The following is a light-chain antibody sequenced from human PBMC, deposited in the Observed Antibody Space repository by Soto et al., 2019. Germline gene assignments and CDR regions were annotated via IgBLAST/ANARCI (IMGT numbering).Light chain of an antibody. CDR3: QSYDSSLSRSV. CDR2: SNT. J-gene: IGLJ3*02. Sequence: QSVLTQPPSVSGDPGQRVTISCTGSSSNFGAGYHVHWYQQLPGTAPKLLIYSNTNRPSGVPDRFSGSKSGNSASLAITGLQAEDEADYYCQSYDSSLSRSVFGGGTKLTVL. V-gene: IGLV1-40*01. CDR1: SSNFGAGYH.